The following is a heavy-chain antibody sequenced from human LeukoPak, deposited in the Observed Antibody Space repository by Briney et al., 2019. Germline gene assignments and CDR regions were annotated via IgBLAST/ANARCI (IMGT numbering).Heavy chain of an antibody. CDR3: ARGGRYFDWLLNLPFDY. CDR1: GGSFSGYY. J-gene: IGHJ4*02. Sequence: SETLSLTCAVYGGSFSGYYWSWIRQPPGKGLEWIGEINHSGSTNYNPSLKSRVTISVDTPKNQFSLKLSSVTAADTAVYYCARGGRYFDWLLNLPFDYWGQGTLVTVSS. V-gene: IGHV4-34*01. D-gene: IGHD3-9*01. CDR2: INHSGST.